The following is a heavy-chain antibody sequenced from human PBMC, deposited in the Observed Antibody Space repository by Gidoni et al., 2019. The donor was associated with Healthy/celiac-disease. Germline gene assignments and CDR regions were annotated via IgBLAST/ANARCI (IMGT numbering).Heavy chain of an antibody. CDR1: GSTFSSYE. CDR3: ARDDLVWLPTHSYYYYGMDV. V-gene: IGHV3-48*03. J-gene: IGHJ6*02. Sequence: EAQLVVSGGGGGQLGGSLRLSCAASGSTFSSYETHWVRQAPGTGLEWVSYISSRGSTIYYAGSVKSRFTISRDNAKNSLCLQMNSLRAEDTAVYYCARDDLVWLPTHSYYYYGMDVWGQGTTVTVSS. D-gene: IGHD5-18*01. CDR2: ISSRGSTI.